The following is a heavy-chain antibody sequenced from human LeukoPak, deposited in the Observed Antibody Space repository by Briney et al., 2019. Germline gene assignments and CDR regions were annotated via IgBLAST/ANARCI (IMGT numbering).Heavy chain of an antibody. V-gene: IGHV1-18*01. CDR1: GYTFTSYS. Sequence: GASVKVSCKASGYTFTSYSIGWVRQAPGQGLEWMGWISADKTNTNYAQNLQGRVTITTDESTSTAYMELSSLRSEDTAVYYCARGDRTSIDYWGQGTLVTVSS. CDR3: ARGDRTSIDY. J-gene: IGHJ4*02. CDR2: ISADKTNT. D-gene: IGHD1-1*01.